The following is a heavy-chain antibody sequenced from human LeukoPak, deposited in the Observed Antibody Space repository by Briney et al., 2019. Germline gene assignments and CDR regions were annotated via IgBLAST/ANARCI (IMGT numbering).Heavy chain of an antibody. CDR2: IYTSGST. J-gene: IGHJ2*01. CDR1: GGSISSGSYY. D-gene: IGHD3-3*01. V-gene: IGHV4-61*02. CDR3: ARDFSRITIFGVVINDWYFDL. Sequence: PSETLSLTCTVSGGSISSGSYYWSWIRQPAGKGLEWIGRIYTSGSTNYSPSLKSRVTMSVDTSKNQFSLKLSSVTAADTAVYYCARDFSRITIFGVVINDWYFDLWGRGTLVTVSS.